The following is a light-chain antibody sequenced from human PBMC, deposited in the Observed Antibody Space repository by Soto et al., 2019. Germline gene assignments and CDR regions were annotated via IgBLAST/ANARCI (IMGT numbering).Light chain of an antibody. Sequence: DIQMTQSPSSLSASVGDRVTIICRASQSISSYLNWYQQKPGQAPKLLIYAASSLQSGVPSRFSGSGSGTDFTLTISSLQPEDFATYYCQQSYSTPYTFGQGTKLEIK. CDR3: QQSYSTPYT. CDR2: AAS. CDR1: QSISSY. V-gene: IGKV1-39*01. J-gene: IGKJ2*01.